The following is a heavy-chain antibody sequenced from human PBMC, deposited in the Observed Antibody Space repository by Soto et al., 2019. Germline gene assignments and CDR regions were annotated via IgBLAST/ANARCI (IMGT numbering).Heavy chain of an antibody. Sequence: PSETLSLTCTVSGGSISSYYWSWIRQPPGKGLEWIGYIYYSGSTNYNPSLKSRVTISVDTSKNQFSLKLSSVTAADTAVYYCAIPTTAADASSYYGMDVWGKGTTVTVSS. J-gene: IGHJ6*04. D-gene: IGHD6-13*01. CDR3: AIPTTAADASSYYGMDV. CDR2: IYYSGST. V-gene: IGHV4-59*08. CDR1: GGSISSYY.